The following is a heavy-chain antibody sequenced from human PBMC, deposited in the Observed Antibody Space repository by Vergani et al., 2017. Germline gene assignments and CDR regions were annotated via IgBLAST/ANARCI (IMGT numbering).Heavy chain of an antibody. CDR2: ISYDGTQK. D-gene: IGHD1-1*01. CDR1: GFTPSYYG. J-gene: IGHJ1*01. CDR3: ATKSCGTPGCQIGYFRE. V-gene: IGHV3-30*03. Sequence: QVHLVESGGGVVQPGRSLRLSCVDSGFTPSYYGMHWVRQAPGKGLEWVAVISYDGTQKYYADSVKGRFTISRDNSKSTLYLQMNSLRTEDTAVYYCATKSCGTPGCQIGYFREWGQGTLVTVSS.